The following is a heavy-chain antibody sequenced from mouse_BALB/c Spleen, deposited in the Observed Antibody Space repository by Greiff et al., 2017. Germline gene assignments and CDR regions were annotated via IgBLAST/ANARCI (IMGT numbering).Heavy chain of an antibody. CDR1: GYTFTSYW. CDR2: INPSTGYT. Sequence: QVQLKQSGAELAKPGASVKMSCKASGYTFTSYWMHWVKQRPGQGLEWIGYINPSTGYTEYNQKFKDKATLTADKSSSTAYMQLSSLTSEDSAVYYCARGMIGGNSDYWGQGTTLTVSS. D-gene: IGHD2-1*01. J-gene: IGHJ2*01. V-gene: IGHV1-7*01. CDR3: ARGMIGGNSDY.